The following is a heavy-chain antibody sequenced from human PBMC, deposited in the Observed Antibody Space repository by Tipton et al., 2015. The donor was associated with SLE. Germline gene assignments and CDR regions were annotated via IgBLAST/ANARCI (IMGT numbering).Heavy chain of an antibody. Sequence: TLSLTCAVYGGSFSGYYWSWIRQPPGKGLEWIGEINHSGSTNYNPSLKSRVTISVDTSKNQFSLKLSSVTAADTAVYYCAREGALGGIDYWGQGTLVTVSS. CDR3: AREGALGGIDY. CDR1: GGSFSGYY. CDR2: INHSGST. J-gene: IGHJ4*02. D-gene: IGHD3-10*01. V-gene: IGHV4-34*01.